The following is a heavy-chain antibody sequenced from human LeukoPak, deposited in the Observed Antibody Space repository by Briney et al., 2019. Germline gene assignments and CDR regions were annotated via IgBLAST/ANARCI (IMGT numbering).Heavy chain of an antibody. Sequence: QPGGSLRLSCAASGFTFSSSAMSWVRQAPGKGLEWVSGIGGSGAGTYYAVSVKGRFTISRDNSKNTLYLQMNSLRAEDTAVYYCAKNAGGDSYYHGLDVWGQGTTVTVSS. CDR3: AKNAGGDSYYHGLDV. CDR2: IGGSGAGT. CDR1: GFTFSSSA. D-gene: IGHD3-16*01. V-gene: IGHV3-23*01. J-gene: IGHJ6*02.